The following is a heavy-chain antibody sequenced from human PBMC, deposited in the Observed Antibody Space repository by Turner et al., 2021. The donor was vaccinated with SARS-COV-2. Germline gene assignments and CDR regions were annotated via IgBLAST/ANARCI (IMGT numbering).Heavy chain of an antibody. CDR3: ARLTTVVSLPDS. CDR1: GASISSGSY. CDR2: IYYSGST. J-gene: IGHJ4*02. V-gene: IGHV4-31*03. Sequence: QVQLQESGPGLVKPSQTLSLTCTVSGASISSGSYWSWIRQHPGKGLEWIGYIYYSGSTSYNPSLKSRITISLDTSKKQFSLKVTSVTAADTAVYYCARLTTVVSLPDSWGQGTLVTVSS. D-gene: IGHD4-17*01.